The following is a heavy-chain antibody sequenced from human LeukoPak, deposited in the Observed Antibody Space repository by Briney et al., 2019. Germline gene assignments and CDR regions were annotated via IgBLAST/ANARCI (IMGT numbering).Heavy chain of an antibody. CDR2: IYYSGST. V-gene: IGHV4-59*01. D-gene: IGHD4-23*01. CDR1: GGSISTYY. CDR3: AESYGGNFLDY. Sequence: KPSETLSLTCTVSGGSISTYYWSWIRQPPGKGLEWIGYIYYSGSTNYNPSLKSRVTISGDTSKNRFSLKLSSVTAADTAVYYCAESYGGNFLDYWGQGTLVTVSS. J-gene: IGHJ4*02.